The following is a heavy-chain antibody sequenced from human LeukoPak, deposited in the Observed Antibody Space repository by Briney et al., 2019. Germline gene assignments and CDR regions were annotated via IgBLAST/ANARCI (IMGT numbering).Heavy chain of an antibody. CDR3: AKSIRFCSSNSCFAGYYNYGLHV. J-gene: IGHJ6*02. V-gene: IGHV3-30*18. D-gene: IGHD2-2*01. CDR1: GFTSSSYG. Sequence: GSLRLSCAASGFTSSSYGMHWVRQAPGKGLEWVAVISHDGSSKYFADSVKGRFTISRDNPKNTLDLQMHSLRAEDTAVYYCAKSIRFCSSNSCFAGYYNYGLHVWGQGTTVIVSS. CDR2: ISHDGSSK.